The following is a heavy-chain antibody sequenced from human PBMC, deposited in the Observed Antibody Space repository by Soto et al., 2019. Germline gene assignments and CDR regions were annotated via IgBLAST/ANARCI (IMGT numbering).Heavy chain of an antibody. D-gene: IGHD3-22*01. CDR3: ARGSGYYPYPLTYNWFDP. J-gene: IGHJ5*02. CDR1: GFTFSSYA. V-gene: IGHV3-30-3*01. CDR2: ISYDGSNK. Sequence: PGGSLRLSCAASGFTFSSYAMHWVRQAPGKGLEWVAVISYDGSNKYYADSVKGRFTISRDNSKNTLYLQMNSLRAEDTAVYYCARGSGYYPYPLTYNWFDPWGQGTLVIVSS.